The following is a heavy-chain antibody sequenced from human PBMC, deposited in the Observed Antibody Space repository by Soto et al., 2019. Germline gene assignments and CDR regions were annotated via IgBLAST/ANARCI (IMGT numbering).Heavy chain of an antibody. V-gene: IGHV3-11*05. J-gene: IGHJ6*02. CDR3: AREYYYTMYV. Sequence: GSLRLSCEASGFTFRDYYMTWFRQAPGKGLEWLSYIDSSTKYTNYADSVKGRFTISRDNAKNSLYLQMNSLRADDTAVYYCAREYYYTMYVWGQGTMVTVSS. CDR2: IDSSTKYT. CDR1: GFTFRDYY.